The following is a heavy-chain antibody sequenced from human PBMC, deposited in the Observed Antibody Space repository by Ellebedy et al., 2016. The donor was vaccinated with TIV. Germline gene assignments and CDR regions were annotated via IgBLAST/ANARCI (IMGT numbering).Heavy chain of an antibody. Sequence: GESLKISCAASGFTFSNYWMAWVRQVPGQELEWVANIRHDANSKNYVDSVRGRFTISRDNSKNSLSLEMNSLRAEDTAVYYCVRVLGDYDVSEHWGQGTLVTVSS. CDR3: VRVLGDYDVSEH. J-gene: IGHJ1*01. CDR2: IRHDANSK. D-gene: IGHD4-17*01. V-gene: IGHV3-7*04. CDR1: GFTFSNYW.